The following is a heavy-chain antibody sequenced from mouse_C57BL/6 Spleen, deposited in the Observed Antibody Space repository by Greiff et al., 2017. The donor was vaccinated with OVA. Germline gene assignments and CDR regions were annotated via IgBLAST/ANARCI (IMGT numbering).Heavy chain of an antibody. CDR3: ARGIYYGSSYGYFDV. D-gene: IGHD1-1*01. CDR2: IDPSDSET. Sequence: LQQPGAELVRPGSSVKLSCKASGYTFTSYWMHWVKQRPIQGLEWIGNIDPSDSETHYNQKFKDKATLTVDKSSSTAYMQLSSLTSEDSAVYYCARGIYYGSSYGYFDVWGTGTTVTVSS. CDR1: GYTFTSYW. V-gene: IGHV1-52*01. J-gene: IGHJ1*03.